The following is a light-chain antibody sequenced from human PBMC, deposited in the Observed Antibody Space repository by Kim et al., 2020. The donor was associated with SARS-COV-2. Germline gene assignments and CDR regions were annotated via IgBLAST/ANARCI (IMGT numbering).Light chain of an antibody. J-gene: IGLJ3*02. CDR1: SSNIGSNT. CDR2: SDY. CDR3: ATWDDSLNAWV. V-gene: IGLV1-44*01. Sequence: ELTQPPSASGTPGQRVTISCSGSSSNIGSNTVNWYQQYPGTAPKLLIYSDYQRPSGVPDRVSGSRSGTSASLAISGLRSQDEADYYCATWDDSLNAWV.